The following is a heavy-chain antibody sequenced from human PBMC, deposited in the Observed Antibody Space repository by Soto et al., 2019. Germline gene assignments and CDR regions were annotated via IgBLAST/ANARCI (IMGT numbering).Heavy chain of an antibody. V-gene: IGHV3-7*01. CDR3: ARELWCSCYPDY. Sequence: PGGSLRLSCAASGFTCSSYGMHWVGQAPGKGLEWVANIKEDGSETNYVDSVKGRFTISRDNAKNSLYLQMTSLRAEDTAVYYCARELWCSCYPDYWGRGTLVTLSS. D-gene: IGHD2-15*01. J-gene: IGHJ4*02. CDR2: IKEDGSET. CDR1: GFTCSSYG.